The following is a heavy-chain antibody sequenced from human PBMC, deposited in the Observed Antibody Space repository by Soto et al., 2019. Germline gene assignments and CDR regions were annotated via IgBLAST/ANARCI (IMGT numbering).Heavy chain of an antibody. CDR2: ISSSGSTI. Sequence: LRLSCAASGFTFSDYYMSWIRLAPGKGLEWVSYISSSGSTIYYADSVKGRFTISRDNAKNSLYLQMNSLGAEDTAVYYCARDPPLIAVAGTKYYGMDVWGQGTTVTVSS. CDR1: GFTFSDYY. V-gene: IGHV3-11*01. D-gene: IGHD6-19*01. CDR3: ARDPPLIAVAGTKYYGMDV. J-gene: IGHJ6*02.